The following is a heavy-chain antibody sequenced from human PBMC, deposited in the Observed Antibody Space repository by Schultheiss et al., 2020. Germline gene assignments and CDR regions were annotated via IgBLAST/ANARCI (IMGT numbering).Heavy chain of an antibody. J-gene: IGHJ4*02. D-gene: IGHD1-26*01. Sequence: GGSLRLSCAASGFTFSSYAMSWVRQAPGKGLEWVSYISSSGSTIYYADSVKGRFTISRDNAKNSLYLQMNSLRAEDTAVYYCARVRSGSYVYYFDYWGQGTLVTVSS. CDR2: ISSSGSTI. CDR1: GFTFSSYA. V-gene: IGHV3-48*04. CDR3: ARVRSGSYVYYFDY.